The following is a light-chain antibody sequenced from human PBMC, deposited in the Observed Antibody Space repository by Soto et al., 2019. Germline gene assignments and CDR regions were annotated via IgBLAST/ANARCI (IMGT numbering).Light chain of an antibody. CDR3: QQYHIYSWT. J-gene: IGKJ1*01. CDR1: RGIRDV. Sequence: IQLTQSPSSLAASVGDRVTISCRASRGIRDVLAWYQHAPGKDPKVLIYRASHLESGVPSRFSASGSGTEFSLTINRLQADDFATYYCQQYHIYSWTFGQGTKVDI. CDR2: RAS. V-gene: IGKV1-5*03.